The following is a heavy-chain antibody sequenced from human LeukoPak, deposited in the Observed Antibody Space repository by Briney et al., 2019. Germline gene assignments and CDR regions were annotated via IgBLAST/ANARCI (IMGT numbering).Heavy chain of an antibody. CDR2: ISSSSSYI. CDR3: AREVQLVPDY. V-gene: IGHV3-21*01. J-gene: IGHJ4*02. D-gene: IGHD6-13*01. Sequence: GGSLRLSCAASGFTLSSYSMNWVRQAPGKGLEWVSSISSSSSYIYYADSVKGRFTISRDNAKNSLYLQMNSLRAEDTAVYYCAREVQLVPDYWGQGTLVTVSS. CDR1: GFTLSSYS.